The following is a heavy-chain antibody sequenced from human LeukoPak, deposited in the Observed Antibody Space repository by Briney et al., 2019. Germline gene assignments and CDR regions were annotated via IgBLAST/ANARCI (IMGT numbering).Heavy chain of an antibody. J-gene: IGHJ3*02. CDR1: GFTFSSYW. D-gene: IGHD6-13*01. CDR3: ARLYSSIWTDDAFDI. CDR2: INSDGSST. Sequence: PGGSLRLSCAASGFTFSSYWMHWVRQPPGKGLVWVSRINSDGSSTSYADSVKGRFTISRDNAKNTLYLQMNSLRADDTAVYYRARLYSSIWTDDAFDIWGQGTVVTVSS. V-gene: IGHV3-74*01.